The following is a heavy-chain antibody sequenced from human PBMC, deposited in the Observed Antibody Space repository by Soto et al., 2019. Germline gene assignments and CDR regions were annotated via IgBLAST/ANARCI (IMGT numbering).Heavy chain of an antibody. CDR1: GFTVSNNY. CDR3: ARGHYGSPPGYFDC. J-gene: IGHJ4*02. V-gene: IGHV3-66*01. D-gene: IGHD3-10*01. Sequence: GGSLRLSCAASGFTVSNNYMSWVRQAPGKGLEWVSVIYDGGSTYYADSVKDSFTISRKISKNTLYFQLNSLRAEDTAVYYCARGHYGSPPGYFDCWGQGTLVTVSS. CDR2: IYDGGST.